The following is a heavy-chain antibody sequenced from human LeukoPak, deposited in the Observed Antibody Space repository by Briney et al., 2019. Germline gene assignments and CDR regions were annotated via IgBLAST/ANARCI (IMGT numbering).Heavy chain of an antibody. V-gene: IGHV5-51*01. CDR1: GYTFTTYW. J-gene: IGHJ4*02. D-gene: IGHD6-13*01. Sequence: GESLKISCKGSGYTFTTYWIAWVRQMPGKDLEWMGIIYPGDSDTRYSPSFQGQVTTSADKSITTAYLQWSSLKASDTAMYYCARRDAGLAFDYWGQGTLVTVSS. CDR3: ARRDAGLAFDY. CDR2: IYPGDSDT.